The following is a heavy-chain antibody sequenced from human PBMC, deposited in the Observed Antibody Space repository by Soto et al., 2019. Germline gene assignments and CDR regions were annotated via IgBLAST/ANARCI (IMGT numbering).Heavy chain of an antibody. J-gene: IGHJ6*02. CDR2: ISYDGSNK. CDR1: GFTFSSYA. Sequence: GGSLRLSCAASGFTFSSYAMHWVRQAPGKGLEWVAVISYDGSNKYYADSVKGRFTISRDNSKNTLYLQMNSLRAEDTAVYYCARDQRDSSSWYYYYYDGMDVWGQGTTVTVSS. V-gene: IGHV3-30-3*01. D-gene: IGHD6-13*01. CDR3: ARDQRDSSSWYYYYYDGMDV.